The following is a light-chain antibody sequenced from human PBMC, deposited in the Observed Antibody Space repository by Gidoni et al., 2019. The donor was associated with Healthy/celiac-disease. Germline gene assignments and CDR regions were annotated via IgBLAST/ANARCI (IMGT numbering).Light chain of an antibody. V-gene: IGKV3-15*01. CDR2: GAS. Sequence: EIVMTQSPATLSVSPGDRATLSCRASQSVSSNLAWYQQKPGQAPRLLIYGASTRATGIPARFSGSGSGTEFTLTISSLQSEDFAVYYCQQYNNWPPGITFGQXTRLEIK. CDR1: QSVSSN. CDR3: QQYNNWPPGIT. J-gene: IGKJ5*01.